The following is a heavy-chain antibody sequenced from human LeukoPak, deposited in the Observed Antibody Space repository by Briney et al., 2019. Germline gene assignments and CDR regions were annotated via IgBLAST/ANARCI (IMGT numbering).Heavy chain of an antibody. CDR3: AREVAVTTYDY. D-gene: IGHD4-17*01. CDR2: INSSGGST. CDR1: GYTFTSYY. V-gene: IGHV1-46*01. Sequence: ASVKVSCKASGYTFTSYYMHWVRQAPGQGLEWMGIINSSGGSTSYAQKFQGRVTMTRDTSTSTVYMELSSLRSEDTAVYYCAREVAVTTYDYWGQGTLVTVSS. J-gene: IGHJ4*02.